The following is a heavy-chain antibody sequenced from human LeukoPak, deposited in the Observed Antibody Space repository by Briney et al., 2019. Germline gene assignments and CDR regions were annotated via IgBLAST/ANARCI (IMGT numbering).Heavy chain of an antibody. V-gene: IGHV4-59*01. Sequence: PSETLSLTCTVSGGSFSTYYWSWIRQPPGKGLEWIGYIYNSGSTDYNPSLKSRVTMSLDTSKTQFSLNLSSVTAADTAVYYCARRAHLNSGYEPNAAFDIWGQGTMVTVSS. CDR1: GGSFSTYY. CDR3: ARRAHLNSGYEPNAAFDI. D-gene: IGHD5-12*01. J-gene: IGHJ3*02. CDR2: IYNSGST.